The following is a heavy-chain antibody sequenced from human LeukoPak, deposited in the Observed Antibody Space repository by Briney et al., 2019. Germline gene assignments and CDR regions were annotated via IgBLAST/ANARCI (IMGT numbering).Heavy chain of an antibody. CDR3: ARRGFDFRLDY. D-gene: IGHD3-9*01. J-gene: IGHJ4*02. Sequence: GGSLRLSCAASGFTVSSNYMSWVRQAPGKGLEWVSVIYSGGSTYYADSVKGRFTISRDNSKNTLYLQMNSLRAEDTAVYYCARRGFDFRLDYWGQGTLATVSS. CDR2: IYSGGST. CDR1: GFTVSSNY. V-gene: IGHV3-66*01.